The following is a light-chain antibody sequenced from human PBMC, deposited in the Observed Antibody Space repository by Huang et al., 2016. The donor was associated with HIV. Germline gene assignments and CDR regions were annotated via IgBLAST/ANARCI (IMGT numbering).Light chain of an antibody. J-gene: IGKJ5*01. CDR1: QGIRNS. Sequence: DIQMAQSPSSLSASVGDRVTITCRASQGIRNSLAWFQQKPGQAPKSLIYAASSLQRGVPSKFSGTGSGTDFTLTISSLQPEDLAIYYCQQYNSYPITFGQGTRLEIK. CDR3: QQYNSYPIT. V-gene: IGKV1-16*02. CDR2: AAS.